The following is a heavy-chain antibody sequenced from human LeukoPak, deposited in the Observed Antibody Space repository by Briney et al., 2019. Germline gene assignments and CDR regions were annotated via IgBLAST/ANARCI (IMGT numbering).Heavy chain of an antibody. Sequence: SQTLSLTCTVSGGSISSGSYYWSWIRQPAGKGLESIGRIYTSGSTNYNPSLKSRVTISVDTSKNQFSLKLSSVTAADTAVYYCARGVAAAGTRAFDIWGQGTMVTVSS. J-gene: IGHJ3*02. V-gene: IGHV4-61*02. CDR1: GGSISSGSYY. CDR2: IYTSGST. CDR3: ARGVAAAGTRAFDI. D-gene: IGHD6-13*01.